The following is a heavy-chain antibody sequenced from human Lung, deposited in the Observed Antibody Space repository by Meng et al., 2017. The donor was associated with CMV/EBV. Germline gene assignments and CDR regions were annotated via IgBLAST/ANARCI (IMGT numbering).Heavy chain of an antibody. CDR2: VHHSRGT. D-gene: IGHD2-2*01. CDR3: AREPPDYCTSASCDYFDY. J-gene: IGHJ4*02. CDR1: GGSINSGDFY. Sequence: LXCTVSGGSINSGDFYWTWIRQSPGKGLEWIGYVHHSRGTYYNPSLRSRVVISAETSKNQFSLRLTSVTAADTAMYYCAREPPDYCTSASCDYFDYWGQGXLVTVSS. V-gene: IGHV4-30-4*08.